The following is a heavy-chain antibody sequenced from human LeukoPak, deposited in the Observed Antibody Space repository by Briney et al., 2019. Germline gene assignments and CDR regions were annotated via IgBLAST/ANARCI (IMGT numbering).Heavy chain of an antibody. V-gene: IGHV3-23*01. CDR3: VSFYETN. J-gene: IGHJ4*02. D-gene: IGHD2-2*01. CDR2: IGNNGGGI. Sequence: PGGSLRLSCAASGFTFSTYTMYWVRHPPGKRLEWVSIIGNNGGGIHYADSVKGRFTISKDNAKNTVYLQMNNLRTEDTAVYYCVSFYETNWGRGTLVTVSS. CDR1: GFTFSTYT.